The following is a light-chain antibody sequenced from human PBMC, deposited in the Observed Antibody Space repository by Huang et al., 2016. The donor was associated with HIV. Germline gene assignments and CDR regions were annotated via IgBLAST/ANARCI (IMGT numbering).Light chain of an antibody. CDR2: KTS. V-gene: IGKV1-5*03. CDR3: QQYNSYSHT. J-gene: IGKJ2*01. Sequence: DIQMTQSPSTLSASVGDRVIITCRASQSITSWLAWYQQKPGKAPKLLIYKTSSLESGVPSRFSGSGSGTEFTLTISGLQPDDFATYYCQQYNSYSHTFGQGTKLEIK. CDR1: QSITSW.